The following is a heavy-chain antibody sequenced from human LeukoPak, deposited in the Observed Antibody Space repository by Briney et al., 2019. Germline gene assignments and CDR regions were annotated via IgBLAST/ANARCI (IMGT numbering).Heavy chain of an antibody. V-gene: IGHV3-30*18. Sequence: GRPLRLSCAASGFTFSTYGMHWVRQPPGKGLEWVAVISYDGTNTYYADSVKGRFTISRDNSKNTLFLQMNSLRAEDTAIYYCAKASPPKSIAALRNWFDPWGQGTLVTVSS. J-gene: IGHJ5*02. CDR3: AKASPPKSIAALRNWFDP. CDR1: GFTFSTYG. CDR2: ISYDGTNT. D-gene: IGHD6-6*01.